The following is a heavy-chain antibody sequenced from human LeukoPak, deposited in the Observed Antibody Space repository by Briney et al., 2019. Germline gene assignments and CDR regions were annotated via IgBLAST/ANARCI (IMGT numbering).Heavy chain of an antibody. CDR1: GYTFTGYY. CDR3: AGIIAYGDVYASDI. D-gene: IGHD4/OR15-4a*01. J-gene: IGHJ3*02. V-gene: IGHV1-2*06. Sequence: ASVKVSCKASGYTFTGYYMHWVRQAPGQGLEWMGRINPNSGGTNYAQKFQGRVTMTRDTSISTAYMELSRLRSDDTAVYYCAGIIAYGDVYASDIWGQGTMVTVSS. CDR2: INPNSGGT.